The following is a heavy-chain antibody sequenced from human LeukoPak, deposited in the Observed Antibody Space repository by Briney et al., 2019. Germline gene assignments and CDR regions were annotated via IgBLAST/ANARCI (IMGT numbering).Heavy chain of an antibody. J-gene: IGHJ5*02. Sequence: PGGSLRLSCAASGFTFNKHWMQWVRQAPGKGLEWVSRIDNDGYNAIYADSVKARFTISRDNAKNTLYLQMNSLRAEDTAVYYCARDRPHNWFDPWGQGTLVTVSS. CDR3: ARDRPHNWFDP. V-gene: IGHV3-74*01. CDR1: GFTFNKHW. CDR2: IDNDGYNA.